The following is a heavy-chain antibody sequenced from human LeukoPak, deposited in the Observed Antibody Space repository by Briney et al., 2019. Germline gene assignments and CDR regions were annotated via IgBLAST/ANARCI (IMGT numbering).Heavy chain of an antibody. CDR2: ISGSGGST. J-gene: IGHJ4*02. CDR3: ASKYSSSWYAFDY. D-gene: IGHD6-13*01. CDR1: GFTFSSYD. V-gene: IGHV3-23*01. Sequence: SGGSLRLSCAASGFTFSSYDMSWVRQAPGKGLEWVSAISGSGGSTYYADSVKGRFTISRDNSKDTLYLQMNSLRAEDTAVYYCASKYSSSWYAFDYWGQGTLVTVSS.